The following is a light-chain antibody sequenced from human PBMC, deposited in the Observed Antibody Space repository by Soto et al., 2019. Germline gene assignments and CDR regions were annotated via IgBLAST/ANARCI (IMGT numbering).Light chain of an antibody. Sequence: DIVMTQSPDSLAVSLGERATINCKSSQSVLYSSNTKNYLAWYQQKPGKPPKLLIYWASTRESVVPDRFSGSGSGTDFTLTISSLQAEDVAVYYCQQYYSTPLAFGQGTKVEIK. CDR1: QSVLYSSNTKNY. J-gene: IGKJ1*01. V-gene: IGKV4-1*01. CDR2: WAS. CDR3: QQYYSTPLA.